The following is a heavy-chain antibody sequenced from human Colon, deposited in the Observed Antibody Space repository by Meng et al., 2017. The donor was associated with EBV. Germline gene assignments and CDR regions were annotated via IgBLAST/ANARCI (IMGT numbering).Heavy chain of an antibody. CDR2: IYHSGST. V-gene: IGHV4-4*02. Sequence: QVECQESGPGLGKPSGTLSLISAVSGASIGSSYWWTWVRQPPEKGLEWIGEIYHSGSTNYNPSLKSRLTLSVDKSKSQFSLELISVTAADTAVYYCARGRRFGSGRYALDYWGQGTLVTVSS. CDR1: GASIGSSYW. CDR3: ARGRRFGSGRYALDY. D-gene: IGHD3-10*01. J-gene: IGHJ4*02.